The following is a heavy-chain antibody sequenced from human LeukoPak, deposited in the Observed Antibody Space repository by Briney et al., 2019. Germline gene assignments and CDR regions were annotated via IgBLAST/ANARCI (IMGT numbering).Heavy chain of an antibody. CDR3: ATTNKWEHRLPFDY. CDR2: IIPILGIA. CDR1: GGTFSSYA. J-gene: IGHJ4*02. V-gene: IGHV1-69*04. D-gene: IGHD1-26*01. Sequence: SVEVSCKASGGTFSSYAISWVRQAPGQGLEWMGRIIPILGIANYAQKLQGRVTITADKSTSTAYMELSRLRSEDTAVYYCATTNKWEHRLPFDYWGQGTLVTASS.